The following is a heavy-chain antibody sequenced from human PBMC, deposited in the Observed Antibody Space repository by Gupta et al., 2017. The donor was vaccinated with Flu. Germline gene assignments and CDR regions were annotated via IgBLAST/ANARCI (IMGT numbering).Heavy chain of an antibody. J-gene: IGHJ4*02. Sequence: SFTSYWIGWVRQMPGKGLEWVGIIYPGDSETRYSPSFQGQVTISADRSISTAYLQWSSLKASDTAMYYCARQGTGMTTKIDYWGQGTLVTVSS. V-gene: IGHV5-51*01. D-gene: IGHD4-4*01. CDR1: SFTSYW. CDR2: IYPGDSET. CDR3: ARQGTGMTTKIDY.